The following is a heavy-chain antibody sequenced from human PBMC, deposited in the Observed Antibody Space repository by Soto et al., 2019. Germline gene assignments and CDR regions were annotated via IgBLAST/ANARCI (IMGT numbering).Heavy chain of an antibody. D-gene: IGHD5-12*01. CDR2: INPSGGST. Sequence: GASVKVSCKVSGYTFTSYYMHWVRQAPGQGLEWMGIINPSGGSTSYAQKFQGRVTMTRDTSTSTAYMELSSLRSEDTAVYYCARVGDGYNSPHTHYFDYWGQGTLVTVSS. V-gene: IGHV1-46*01. J-gene: IGHJ4*02. CDR3: ARVGDGYNSPHTHYFDY. CDR1: GYTFTSYY.